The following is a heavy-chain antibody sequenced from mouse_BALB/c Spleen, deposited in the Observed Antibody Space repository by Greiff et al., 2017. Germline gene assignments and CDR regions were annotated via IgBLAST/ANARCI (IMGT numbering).Heavy chain of an antibody. CDR1: GYSITSGYS. CDR3: VYYGYDYAMDY. Sequence: DVQLQESGPDLVKPSQSLSLTCTVTGYSITSGYSWHWIRQFPGNKLEWMGYIHYSGSTNYNPSLKSRISITRDTSKNQFFLQLNSVTTEDTATYYCVYYGYDYAMDYWGQGTSVTVSS. D-gene: IGHD2-2*01. V-gene: IGHV3-1*02. J-gene: IGHJ4*01. CDR2: IHYSGST.